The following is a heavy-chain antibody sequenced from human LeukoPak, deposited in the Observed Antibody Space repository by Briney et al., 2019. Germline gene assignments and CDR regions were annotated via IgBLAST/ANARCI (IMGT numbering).Heavy chain of an antibody. J-gene: IGHJ4*02. CDR2: INLKSGGT. D-gene: IGHD3-22*01. CDR3: AREDSTGYSSLDY. V-gene: IGHV1-2*02. Sequence: ASVKVSCKASGHTFTGYSIHWVRQAPGQGLEWMGWINLKSGGTNYAQKFQARVTMTRETSISTAYMELSRLRSDDTAVYYCAREDSTGYSSLDYWGQGTLVTVSS. CDR1: GHTFTGYS.